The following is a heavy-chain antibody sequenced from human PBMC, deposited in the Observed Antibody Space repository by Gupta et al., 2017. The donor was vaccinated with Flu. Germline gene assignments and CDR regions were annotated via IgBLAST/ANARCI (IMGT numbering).Heavy chain of an antibody. D-gene: IGHD6-13*01. CDR2: VGAGGDRT. Sequence: EVQLLESGGALVQPGGSLRLSCAASALTFSDSAMNWVRQAPGKGLEWVSTVGAGGDRTYYADSVMGRFTISRDNSKNTVYLQMNSLRGDDTAVYYCAKDRSGNPAIDYWGQGTLVTVSA. CDR3: AKDRSGNPAIDY. V-gene: IGHV3-23*01. CDR1: ALTFSDSA. J-gene: IGHJ4*02.